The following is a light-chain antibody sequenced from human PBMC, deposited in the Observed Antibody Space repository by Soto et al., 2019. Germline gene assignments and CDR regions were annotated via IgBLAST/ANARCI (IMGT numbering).Light chain of an antibody. Sequence: IQMSQSPSSLSASVGDRGTITCRASQNIDIYLNWYQQKPGRAPKALIYGASTLQTGVPSRFSGSRSGTHFILSINSLQPQDFAIYQCQQSPTLTTPFAQGTRLEIK. V-gene: IGKV1-39*01. CDR2: GAS. CDR3: QQSPTLTTP. J-gene: IGKJ5*01. CDR1: QNIDIY.